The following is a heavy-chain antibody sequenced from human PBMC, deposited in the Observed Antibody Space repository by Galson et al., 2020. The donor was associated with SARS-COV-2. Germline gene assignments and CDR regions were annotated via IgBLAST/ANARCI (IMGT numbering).Heavy chain of an antibody. J-gene: IGHJ6*03. Sequence: QLGESLKISCAASGFTFSSYGMHWVRQAPGKGLEWVAVIWYDGSNKYYADSVKGRFTISRDNSKNTLYLQMNSLRAEDTAVYYCAKEEYCSGGSCYYMDVWGKGTTVTVSS. D-gene: IGHD2-15*01. CDR3: AKEEYCSGGSCYYMDV. CDR2: IWYDGSNK. CDR1: GFTFSSYG. V-gene: IGHV3-33*06.